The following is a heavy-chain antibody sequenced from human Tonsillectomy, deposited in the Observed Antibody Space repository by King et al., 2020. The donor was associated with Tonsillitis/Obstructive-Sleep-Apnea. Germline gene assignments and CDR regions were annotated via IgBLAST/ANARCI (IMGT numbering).Heavy chain of an antibody. CDR3: ARGPRDDRARGGFYFDY. J-gene: IGHJ4*02. CDR1: GGSISSYY. CDR2: IYYSGST. Sequence: QLQESGPGLVKPSETLSLTCTVSGGSISSYYWSWIRQPPGKGLEWIGYIYYSGSTNYNPSLQSRVTISVDTSKNQFSLKLSSVTAADTAVYYCARGPRDDRARGGFYFDYWGQGTLVTVSS. D-gene: IGHD1-1*01. V-gene: IGHV4-59*01.